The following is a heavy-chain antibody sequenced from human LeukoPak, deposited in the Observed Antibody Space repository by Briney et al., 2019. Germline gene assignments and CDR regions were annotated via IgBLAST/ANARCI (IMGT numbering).Heavy chain of an antibody. CDR2: IRHDGSNK. CDR1: GFTFSSYG. CDR3: AKDQYSYGAE. D-gene: IGHD5-18*01. Sequence: PGGSLRLSCAASGFTFSSYGMHWVRQAPGKGLEWVAFIRHDGSNKYYADSVKGRFTISRDNSKNTLYLQMNSLRAEDTAVYYCAKDQYSYGAEWGQGTLVTVSS. J-gene: IGHJ4*02. V-gene: IGHV3-30*02.